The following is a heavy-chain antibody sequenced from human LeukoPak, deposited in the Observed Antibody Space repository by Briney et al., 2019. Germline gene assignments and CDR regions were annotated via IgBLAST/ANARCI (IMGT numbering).Heavy chain of an antibody. CDR2: INHSGST. CDR3: ARRGPVLLWFGELLRNWFDP. V-gene: IGHV4-38-2*02. CDR1: AYSISSTYY. J-gene: IGHJ5*02. Sequence: SETLSLTCTFSAYSISSTYYWGWIRQPPGKGLEWIGEINHSGSTNYNPSLKSRVTISVDTSKNQFSLKLSSVTAADTAVYYCARRGPVLLWFGELLRNWFDPWGQGTLVTVSS. D-gene: IGHD3-10*01.